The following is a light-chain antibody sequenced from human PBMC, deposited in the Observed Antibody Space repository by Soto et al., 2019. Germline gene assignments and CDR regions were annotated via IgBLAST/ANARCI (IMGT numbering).Light chain of an antibody. V-gene: IGLV2-14*01. CDR1: STDVGGYNF. J-gene: IGLJ1*01. Sequence: SALTQPASVSGSLGQSITMSCTGTSTDVGGYNFVSWYQQHPDKAPKLLIYEVTNRPSGVSNRFSGSKSGNTASLTISGLQAEDEADYYCSSYTSTGTPVFRTGTKVTVL. CDR3: SSYTSTGTPV. CDR2: EVT.